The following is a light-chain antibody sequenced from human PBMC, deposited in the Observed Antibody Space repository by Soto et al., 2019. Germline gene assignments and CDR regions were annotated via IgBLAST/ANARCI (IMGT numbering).Light chain of an antibody. Sequence: DIQMTPSPSSLSASVGDRVTITCRASQVISNYLAWFQQKPGKAPKSLIYAASSLQTRVPSKFSGSGSGTDFTLNISSLQPEHFATYYCGPYNSFPRLTFAGGTKVEIK. CDR2: AAS. CDR1: QVISNY. CDR3: GPYNSFPRLT. J-gene: IGKJ4*01. V-gene: IGKV1-16*02.